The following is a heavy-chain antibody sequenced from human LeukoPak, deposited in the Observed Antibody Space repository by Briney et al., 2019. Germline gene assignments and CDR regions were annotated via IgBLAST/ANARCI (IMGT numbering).Heavy chain of an antibody. J-gene: IGHJ4*02. V-gene: IGHV4-34*01. Sequence: SETLSLTRAVYGGSFSGYYWSWIRQPPGKGLEWIGEINHSGSTNYNPSLKSRVTISVDTSKNQFSLKLSSVTAADTAVYYYARGRSYGDYFDYWGQGTLVTVSS. D-gene: IGHD4-17*01. CDR1: GGSFSGYY. CDR2: INHSGST. CDR3: ARGRSYGDYFDY.